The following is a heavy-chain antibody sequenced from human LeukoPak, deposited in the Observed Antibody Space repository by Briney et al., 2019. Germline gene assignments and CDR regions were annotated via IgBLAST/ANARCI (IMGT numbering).Heavy chain of an antibody. V-gene: IGHV4-39*07. CDR3: ARRSITISGVDYFDY. D-gene: IGHD3-3*01. J-gene: IGHJ4*02. CDR2: IYSSGGT. Sequence: PSETLSLTCTVSGGSISSSSYYWGWIRQPPGKGLEWIGSIYSSGGTYYNPSLKSRVTISVDTSKNQFSLKLSSVTAADTAVYYCARRSITISGVDYFDYWGQGTLVTVSS. CDR1: GGSISSSSYY.